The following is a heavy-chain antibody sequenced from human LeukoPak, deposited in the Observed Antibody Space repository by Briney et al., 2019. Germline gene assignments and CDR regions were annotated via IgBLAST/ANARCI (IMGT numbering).Heavy chain of an antibody. CDR1: GFTFSSYA. Sequence: GRSLRLSCAASGFTFSSYAMHWVRQAPGKGLEWAAVISYDGSNKYYADSGKGRFTISRDNSKNRLYLQMNSLRAEDTAVYYCARAHLLPRGAFDIWGQGKMVAVSS. J-gene: IGHJ3*02. D-gene: IGHD1-26*01. CDR3: ARAHLLPRGAFDI. V-gene: IGHV3-30*04. CDR2: ISYDGSNK.